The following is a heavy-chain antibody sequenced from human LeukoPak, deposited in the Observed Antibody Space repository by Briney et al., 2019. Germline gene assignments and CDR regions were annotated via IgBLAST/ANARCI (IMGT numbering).Heavy chain of an antibody. CDR3: ATTPREYSSTWYYFDY. D-gene: IGHD6-13*01. Sequence: PSETLSLTCTVSGGSISSYYWGWIRQPPGEGLEWIGSIYYSGSTYYNSSLQSRVTISVDTSNNQFSLKLSSVTAADTAVYYCATTPREYSSTWYYFDYWGQGILVTVSS. CDR1: GGSISSYY. V-gene: IGHV4-39*07. CDR2: IYYSGST. J-gene: IGHJ4*02.